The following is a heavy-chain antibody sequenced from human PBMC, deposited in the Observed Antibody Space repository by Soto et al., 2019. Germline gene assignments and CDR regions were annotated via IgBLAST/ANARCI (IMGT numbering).Heavy chain of an antibody. CDR1: GYSFTSYW. CDR2: IYPGDSDT. V-gene: IGHV5-51*01. CDR3: ASSSIAARLYYYGMDV. J-gene: IGHJ6*02. D-gene: IGHD6-6*01. Sequence: GESLKISCKGSGYSFTSYWIGWVRQMPGKSLEWMGIIYPGDSDTRYSPSFQGQVTISADKSISTAYLQWSSLKASDTAMYYCASSSIAARLYYYGMDVWGQGTTVTVSS.